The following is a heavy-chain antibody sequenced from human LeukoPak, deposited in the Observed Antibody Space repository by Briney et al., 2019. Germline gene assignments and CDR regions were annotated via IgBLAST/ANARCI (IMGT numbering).Heavy chain of an antibody. Sequence: PGGSLRLSCAVSGFTFSSYAMSWVRQAPGKGLEWVSAISGSGGSTYYADSVKGRFTISRDNSKNTLYLQMNSLRAEDTAVYYCAKSPGMVWGFIDYWGQGALGTVSS. CDR1: GFTFSSYA. CDR2: ISGSGGST. V-gene: IGHV3-23*01. D-gene: IGHD3-10*01. CDR3: AKSPGMVWGFIDY. J-gene: IGHJ4*02.